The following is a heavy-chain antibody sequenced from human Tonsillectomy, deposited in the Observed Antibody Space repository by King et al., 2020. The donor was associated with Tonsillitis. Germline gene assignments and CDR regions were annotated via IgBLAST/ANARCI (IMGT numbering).Heavy chain of an antibody. D-gene: IGHD3-3*01. Sequence: QLVQSGAEVKMPGASVKVSCKASGYTFTNYDINWVRQATGQRLKWRGWINPISGNSGYSQKFQGRVTMTRDASRGTAYMELSSLRSEDTAVYYCAREMGTIFGVVIGPGYWGQGTLVTVSS. V-gene: IGHV1-8*01. CDR1: GYTFTNYD. CDR2: INPISGNS. J-gene: IGHJ4*02. CDR3: AREMGTIFGVVIGPGY.